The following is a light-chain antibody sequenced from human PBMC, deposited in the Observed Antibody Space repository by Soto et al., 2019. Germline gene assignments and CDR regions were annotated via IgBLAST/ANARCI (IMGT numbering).Light chain of an antibody. CDR3: QHYDNLPPLT. CDR2: GAS. Sequence: EIVLTQSPGTLSLSPGERASLSCRASQSVYGTYLAWYQQRPGQAPRLLIYGASSRATGIADRFSGSGSATDFTLTISSLEPEDSAVSYCQHYDNLPPLTFGGGTKVDI. V-gene: IGKV3-20*01. J-gene: IGKJ4*01. CDR1: QSVYGTY.